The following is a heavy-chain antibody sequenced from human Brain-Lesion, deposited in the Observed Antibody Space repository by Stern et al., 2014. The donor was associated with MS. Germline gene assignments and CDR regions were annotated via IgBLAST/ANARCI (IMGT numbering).Heavy chain of an antibody. D-gene: IGHD2-21*01. CDR1: GFTFDDYA. V-gene: IGHV3-43D*03. CDR2: ITWDGGST. J-gene: IGHJ4*02. Sequence: EVQLLESGGVVVQPGGSLRLSCAASGFTFDDYAMHWVRQALGKGLEWVSLITWDGGSTSYTDSVKGRFSISRDNRKSFLYLQMNSLRPEDTALYYCAGGLGFWGRGTLVTVSS. CDR3: AGGLGF.